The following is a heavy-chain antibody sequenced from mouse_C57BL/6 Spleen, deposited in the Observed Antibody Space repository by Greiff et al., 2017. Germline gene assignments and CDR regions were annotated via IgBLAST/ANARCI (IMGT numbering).Heavy chain of an antibody. CDR3: TAGGAY. CDR1: GYTFTDYE. Sequence: QVQLQQSGAELVRPGASVTLSCKASGYTFTDYEMHWVKQTPVHGLEWIGAIAPETGGTAYNQKFKGKAILTADKSSSTAYMELRSLTSEDSAVYYCTAGGAYWGQGTLVTVSA. V-gene: IGHV1-15*01. CDR2: IAPETGGT. D-gene: IGHD3-3*01. J-gene: IGHJ3*01.